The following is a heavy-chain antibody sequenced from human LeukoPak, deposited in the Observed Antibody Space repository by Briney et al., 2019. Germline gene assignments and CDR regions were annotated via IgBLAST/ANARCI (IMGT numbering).Heavy chain of an antibody. D-gene: IGHD1-1*01. CDR2: INPNSAGT. CDR1: GYTFTDYY. CDR3: ARTTHGEQDDYYYYYMDV. J-gene: IGHJ6*03. Sequence: ASVKVSCKASGYTFTDYYIHWVRQAPGQGLEWMGRINPNSAGTNYAQKFQGRVTMTRDTSISTAYMELSSLRTDDTAVYYCARTTHGEQDDYYYYYMDVWGKGTTITVSS. V-gene: IGHV1-2*02.